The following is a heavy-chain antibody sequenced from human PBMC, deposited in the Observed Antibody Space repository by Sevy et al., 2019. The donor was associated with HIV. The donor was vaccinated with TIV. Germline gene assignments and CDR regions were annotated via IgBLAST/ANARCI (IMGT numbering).Heavy chain of an antibody. J-gene: IGHJ6*02. CDR2: ISWDGGST. CDR3: AKGRMVRGVISSSGYGLDV. Sequence: QLGGSLRLSCAASGFTFDDYAMHWVRQAPGKGLEWVSLISWDGGSTYYADSVKGGFTISRDNSKNSMYLQMNSLRAEDTALYYWAKGRMVRGVISSSGYGLDVWGQGTTVTVSS. CDR1: GFTFDDYA. V-gene: IGHV3-43D*03. D-gene: IGHD3-10*01.